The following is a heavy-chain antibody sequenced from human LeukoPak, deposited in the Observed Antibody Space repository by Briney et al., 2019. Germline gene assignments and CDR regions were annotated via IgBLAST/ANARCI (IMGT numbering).Heavy chain of an antibody. J-gene: IGHJ4*02. CDR2: ISSSGSGDNT. V-gene: IGHV3-23*01. CDR1: GVTLSTYA. D-gene: IGHD6-19*01. Sequence: GGSLRLSCAASGVTLSTYAMSWARQAPGKGLEWVSGISSSGSGDNTYYADSVKGRFTISRDSSKNTLFLHMNTLRTEDTAVYYCAKDRGYSSGWSDYWGQGTLVTVSS. CDR3: AKDRGYSSGWSDY.